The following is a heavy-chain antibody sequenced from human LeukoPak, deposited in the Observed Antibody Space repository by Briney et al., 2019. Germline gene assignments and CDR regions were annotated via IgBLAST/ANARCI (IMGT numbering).Heavy chain of an antibody. V-gene: IGHV3-23*01. CDR2: ISASPFST. CDR3: AKDRPDYGNAFDI. J-gene: IGHJ3*02. CDR1: GFTFSSYS. D-gene: IGHD4-17*01. Sequence: GGSLRLSCAASGFTFSSYSMSWVRQAPGKGLEWVSSISASPFSTYYADSVKGRFTISRDNSKNTLYLQMNTLRAEDTAVYYCAKDRPDYGNAFDIWGQGTMVTVSS.